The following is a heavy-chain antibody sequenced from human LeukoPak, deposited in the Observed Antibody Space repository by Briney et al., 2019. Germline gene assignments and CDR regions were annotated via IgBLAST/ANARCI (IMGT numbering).Heavy chain of an antibody. J-gene: IGHJ4*02. CDR3: AREGGFYRPLDY. CDR2: VHLDGRT. V-gene: IGHV4-4*02. Sequence: SGTLSLTCGVSGGSVVNTNWWTWVRQPPGKGLEWIGEVHLDGRTNYNPSLESRLTMSVDVSENQVSLKLTSVTAADTAVYYCAREGGFYRPLDYSGQGTLVTVSS. D-gene: IGHD3-3*01. CDR1: GGSVVNTNW.